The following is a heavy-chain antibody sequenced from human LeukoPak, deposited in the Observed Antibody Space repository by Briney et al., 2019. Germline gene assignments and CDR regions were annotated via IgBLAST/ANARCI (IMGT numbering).Heavy chain of an antibody. V-gene: IGHV1-18*01. CDR3: ARDRATMVRGVISKIDH. J-gene: IGHJ4*02. CDR2: ISAYNGNT. CDR1: GYTFTSYG. Sequence: ASVKVPCKASGYTFTSYGISWVRQAPGQGLEWMGWISAYNGNTNYAQKLQGRVTMTTDTSTSTAYMELRSLRSGDTAVYYCARDRATMVRGVISKIDHWGQGPLVTVSS. D-gene: IGHD3-10*01.